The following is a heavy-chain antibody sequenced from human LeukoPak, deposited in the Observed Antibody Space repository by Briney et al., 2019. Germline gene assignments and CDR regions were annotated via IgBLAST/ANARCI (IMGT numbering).Heavy chain of an antibody. CDR3: ARHDERWLQAFDY. CDR2: IYTSGST. D-gene: IGHD5-24*01. CDR1: GGSISSYY. J-gene: IGHJ4*02. V-gene: IGHV4-4*09. Sequence: SETLSLTCTVSGGSISSYYGSWIRQPPGKGLEWIGYIYTSGSTNYNPSLKSRVTISVDTSKNQFSLKLSSVTAADTAVYYCARHDERWLQAFDYWGQGTLVTVSS.